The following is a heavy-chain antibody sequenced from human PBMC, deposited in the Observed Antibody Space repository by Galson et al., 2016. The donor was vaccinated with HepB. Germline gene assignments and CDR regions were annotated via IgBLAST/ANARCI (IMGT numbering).Heavy chain of an antibody. CDR1: GVSISGTNW. J-gene: IGHJ6*02. V-gene: IGHV4-4*02. CDR3: GRNGYYCLVA. CDR2: IYHSGST. Sequence: SETLSLTCAVSGVSISGTNWWSWVRQPPGKGLEWIGEIYHSGSTNYNPSLQSRVTISVDTCKNQFSLNRDSVTAADTALYYCGRNGYYCLVAWGQGTTVTVSS.